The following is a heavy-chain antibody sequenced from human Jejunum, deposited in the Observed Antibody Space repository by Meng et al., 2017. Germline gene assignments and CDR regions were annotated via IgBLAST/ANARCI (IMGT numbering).Heavy chain of an antibody. Sequence: GGSLRLSCAASGFTFSSYSMNWVRQAPGKGLEWVSSISSSSSYIYYGDSVEGRFTISRDNAKNSLYLQMNSLRAEDTAVYYCARDCSSSSCYTRLLFDSWGQGTLVTVSS. CDR2: ISSSSSYI. CDR3: ARDCSSSSCYTRLLFDS. V-gene: IGHV3-21*01. J-gene: IGHJ4*02. CDR1: GFTFSSYS. D-gene: IGHD2-2*02.